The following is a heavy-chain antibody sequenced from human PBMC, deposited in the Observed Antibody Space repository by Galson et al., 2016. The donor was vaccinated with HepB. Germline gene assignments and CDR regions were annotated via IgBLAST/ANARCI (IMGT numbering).Heavy chain of an antibody. CDR3: ARFTGCSGGDCYIEY. Sequence: SETLSLTCTVSGGSISGYYWTWIRQPPGKGLEWIGFVHYTGRTSYNPSLESRITISIDTSKSQFSLNLSSVTAADTAVYYCARFTGCSGGDCYIEYWGQGALVTVSS. D-gene: IGHD2-15*01. CDR1: GGSISGYY. J-gene: IGHJ4*02. CDR2: VHYTGRT. V-gene: IGHV4-59*01.